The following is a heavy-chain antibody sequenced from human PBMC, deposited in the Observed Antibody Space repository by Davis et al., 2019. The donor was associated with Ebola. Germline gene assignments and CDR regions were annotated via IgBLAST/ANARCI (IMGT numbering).Heavy chain of an antibody. D-gene: IGHD3-3*01. V-gene: IGHV3-21*01. Sequence: GESLKISCAASGFTFSSYSMNWVRQAPGKGLEWVSSISSSSSYIYYADSVKGRFTISRDNAKNSLYLQMNSLRAEDTAVYYCARGTILYAFDIWGQGTMVTVSS. CDR2: ISSSSSYI. CDR1: GFTFSSYS. CDR3: ARGTILYAFDI. J-gene: IGHJ3*02.